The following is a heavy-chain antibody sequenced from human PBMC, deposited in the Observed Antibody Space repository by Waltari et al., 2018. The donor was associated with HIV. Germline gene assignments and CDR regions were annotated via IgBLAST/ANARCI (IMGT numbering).Heavy chain of an antibody. D-gene: IGHD6-19*01. J-gene: IGHJ4*02. CDR2: INPNSGGT. CDR1: GYTFTGYY. CDR3: ARGPAVAGTTFDY. V-gene: IGHV1-2*04. Sequence: QVQLVQSGAEVKKPGASVRVSCKASGYTFTGYYMPWVRQAPGQGLEWMGWINPNSGGTNYAQKFQGWVTMTRDTSISTAYMELSRLRSDDTAVYYCARGPAVAGTTFDYWGQGTLVTVSS.